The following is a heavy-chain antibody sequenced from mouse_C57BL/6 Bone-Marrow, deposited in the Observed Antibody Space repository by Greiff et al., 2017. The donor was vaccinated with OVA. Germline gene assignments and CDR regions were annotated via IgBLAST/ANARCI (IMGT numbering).Heavy chain of an antibody. CDR1: GYAFTNYL. D-gene: IGHD2-3*01. CDR2: INPGSGGT. Sequence: QVQLKESGAELVRPGTSVKVSCKASGYAFTNYLIEWVKQRPGQGLEWIGVINPGSGGTNYNEKFKGKATLTADKSSSTAYMQLSSLTSEDSAVYFCARGWLLRPYFDYWGQGTTLTVSS. J-gene: IGHJ2*01. V-gene: IGHV1-54*01. CDR3: ARGWLLRPYFDY.